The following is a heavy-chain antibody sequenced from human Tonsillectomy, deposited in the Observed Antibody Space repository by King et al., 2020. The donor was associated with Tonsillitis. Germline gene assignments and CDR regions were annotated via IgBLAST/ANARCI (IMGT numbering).Heavy chain of an antibody. CDR1: GFTFSSYG. D-gene: IGHD6-19*01. CDR3: AKDLWEMWLDDVGPDY. J-gene: IGHJ4*02. V-gene: IGHV3-30*18. CDR2: ISYDGSNK. Sequence: HVQLVESGGGVVQPGRSLRLSCAASGFTFSSYGMHWVRQAPGKGLEWVAVISYDGSNKYYADSVKGRFTISRDNSKNTLYLQMNSLRAEDTAVYYCAKDLWEMWLDDVGPDYWGQGTLVTVSS.